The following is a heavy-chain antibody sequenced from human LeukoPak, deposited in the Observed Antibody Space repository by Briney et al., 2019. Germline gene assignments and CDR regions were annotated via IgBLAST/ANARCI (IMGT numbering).Heavy chain of an antibody. D-gene: IGHD3-22*01. CDR2: INAGNGNT. Sequence: ASVKVSCKASGYTFTSYAMHWVRQAPGQRLEWMGWINAGNGNTKYSQKFQGRVTITRDTSASTAYMELSSLRSEDTAVYYCAGSSGSGRTDYFDYWGQGTLVTVSS. V-gene: IGHV1-3*01. CDR3: AGSSGSGRTDYFDY. CDR1: GYTFTSYA. J-gene: IGHJ4*02.